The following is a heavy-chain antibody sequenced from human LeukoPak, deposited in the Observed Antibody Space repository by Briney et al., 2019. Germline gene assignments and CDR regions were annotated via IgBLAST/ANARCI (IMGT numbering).Heavy chain of an antibody. CDR1: GFTFNNYA. V-gene: IGHV3-23*01. CDR3: AKDKTARGVTTWYYYMDV. Sequence: GGALRLSCAASGFTFNNYAMSWVRQAPGKGLEWVSAISGSGGTTYYADSVKGRFTFSRDNSKNTLYLQMNSLRAEDTAVYYCAKDKTARGVTTWYYYMDVWGKGTTVTVSS. J-gene: IGHJ6*03. CDR2: ISGSGGTT. D-gene: IGHD2/OR15-2a*01.